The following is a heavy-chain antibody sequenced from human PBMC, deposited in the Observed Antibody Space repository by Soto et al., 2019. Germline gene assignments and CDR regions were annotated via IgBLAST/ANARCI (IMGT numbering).Heavy chain of an antibody. J-gene: IGHJ6*02. CDR1: GGTVCISA. Sequence: ASVEICCAASGGTVCISAISWLRQDPGQRREWMGGIIPIFGTANYAQKLQGRVTITADESTSTAYMELSSLRSEDTAVYYCARGGARDVLRFLEWFQYNPYYDYYGMDVWGQGTTVTVS. CDR2: IIPIFGTA. V-gene: IGHV1-69*13. CDR3: ARGGARDVLRFLEWFQYNPYYDYYGMDV. D-gene: IGHD3-3*01.